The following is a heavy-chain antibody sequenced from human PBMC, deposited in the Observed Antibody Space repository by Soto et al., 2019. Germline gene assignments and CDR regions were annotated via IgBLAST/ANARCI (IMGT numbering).Heavy chain of an antibody. V-gene: IGHV1-58*02. D-gene: IGHD3-9*01. Sequence: SVKVSCKASGFTFTSSAMQWVRQARGQRLEWIGWIVVGSGNTNYAQKFQERVTITRDMSTSTAYMELSSLRSEDTAVYYCAADHGVLRYFDWLSPSGMDVWGQGTTVTVSS. CDR1: GFTFTSSA. CDR2: IVVGSGNT. CDR3: AADHGVLRYFDWLSPSGMDV. J-gene: IGHJ6*02.